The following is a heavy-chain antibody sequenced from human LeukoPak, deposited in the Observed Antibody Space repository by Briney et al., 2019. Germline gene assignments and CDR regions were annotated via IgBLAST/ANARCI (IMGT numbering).Heavy chain of an antibody. CDR3: AKMSGYSYGYGSGQFDY. Sequence: GGSLRLSCAASGFTFSSYAMSWVRQAPGKGLEWVSAISGSGGSTYYADSVKGRFTISRDNSKNTLYLQMNSLRAEDTAVYYCAKMSGYSYGYGSGQFDYWGQGTLVTVSS. CDR1: GFTFSSYA. V-gene: IGHV3-23*01. J-gene: IGHJ4*02. D-gene: IGHD5-18*01. CDR2: ISGSGGST.